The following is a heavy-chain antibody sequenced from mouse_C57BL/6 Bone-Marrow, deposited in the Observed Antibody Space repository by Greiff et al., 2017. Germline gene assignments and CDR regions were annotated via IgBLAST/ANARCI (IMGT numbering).Heavy chain of an antibody. D-gene: IGHD2-1*01. V-gene: IGHV14-3*01. CDR1: GFTIKNTY. CDR2: IDPANGNT. Sequence: VQLQQSVAELVRPGASVKLSCTASGFTIKNTYMHWVQQRPEQGLEWIGRIDPANGNTNYPPQFQGKATITADTSSNTAYLQLSSLTSEDTTIYYGGGYYGKPRAMDYWGQGTSVTVSS. CDR3: GGYYGKPRAMDY. J-gene: IGHJ4*01.